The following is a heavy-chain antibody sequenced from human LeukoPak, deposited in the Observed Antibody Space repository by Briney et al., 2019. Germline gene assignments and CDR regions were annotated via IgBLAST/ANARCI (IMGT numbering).Heavy chain of an antibody. V-gene: IGHV1-2*02. CDR1: GYTFTGYY. D-gene: IGHD3-9*01. CDR2: INPNSGGT. Sequence: ASVKVSCKASGYTFTGYYMHWVRPAPGQGLEWMGWINPNSGGTNYAQKFQGRVTMTRDTSISTAYMELSRLRSDDTAVYYCGRDGYDIDNWFDPWGQGTLVTVSS. J-gene: IGHJ5*02. CDR3: GRDGYDIDNWFDP.